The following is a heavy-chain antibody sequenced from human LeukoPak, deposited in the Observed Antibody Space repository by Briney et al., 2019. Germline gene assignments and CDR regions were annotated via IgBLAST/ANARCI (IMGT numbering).Heavy chain of an antibody. V-gene: IGHV5-51*01. Sequence: GESLKISCKGSGYYFNSYWIGWVRQMPGKGLEWMGNIFSADSDTRYSPSFQGQVTISVDKSISTAYLQWSSLKASDTANYYCARLGGSSLADYWGQGTLVTVSS. CDR3: ARLGGSSLADY. CDR1: GYYFNSYW. CDR2: IFSADSDT. J-gene: IGHJ4*02. D-gene: IGHD1-26*01.